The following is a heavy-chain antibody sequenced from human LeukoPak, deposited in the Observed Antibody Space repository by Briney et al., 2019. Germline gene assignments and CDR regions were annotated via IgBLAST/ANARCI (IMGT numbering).Heavy chain of an antibody. CDR1: GYTFTGYY. CDR2: INPNSGGT. CDR3: ARSITIFGVVIILGY. V-gene: IGHV1-2*02. J-gene: IGHJ4*02. D-gene: IGHD3-3*01. Sequence: GASVKVSCKASGYTFTGYYMHWVRQASGQGLEWMGWINPNSGGTNYAQKFQGRVTMTRDTSISTAYMELSRLRSDDTAVYYCARSITIFGVVIILGYWGQGTLVTVSS.